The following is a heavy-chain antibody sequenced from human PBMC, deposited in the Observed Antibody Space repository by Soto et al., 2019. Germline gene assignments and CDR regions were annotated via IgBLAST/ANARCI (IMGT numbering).Heavy chain of an antibody. D-gene: IGHD2-15*01. CDR3: ARHTPAISISEH. CDR1: GGSISSSSYY. J-gene: IGHJ1*01. V-gene: IGHV4-39*01. CDR2: IYYSGST. Sequence: SETLSLTCTVSGGSISSSSYYWGWIRQPPGKGLEWIGSIYYSGSTYYNPSLKSRVTISVDTSKNQFSLKLSSVTAADTAVYYCARHTPAISISEHWGQGTLVTAPQ.